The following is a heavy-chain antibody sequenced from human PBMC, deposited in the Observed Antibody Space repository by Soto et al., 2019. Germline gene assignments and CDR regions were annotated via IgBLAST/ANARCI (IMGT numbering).Heavy chain of an antibody. CDR1: GGSISSGGYS. Sequence: SETLSLTCAVSGGSISSGGYSWSWIRQPPGKGLEWIGYIYHSGSTYYNPSLKSRVTISVDRSKNQFSLKLSSVTAADTAVYYCASRLTVVGGMDVWGQGTTVTVSS. J-gene: IGHJ6*02. CDR2: IYHSGST. CDR3: ASRLTVVGGMDV. V-gene: IGHV4-30-2*01. D-gene: IGHD2-15*01.